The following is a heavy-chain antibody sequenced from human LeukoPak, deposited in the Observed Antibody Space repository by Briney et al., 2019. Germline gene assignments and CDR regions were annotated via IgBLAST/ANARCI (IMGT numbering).Heavy chain of an antibody. J-gene: IGHJ4*02. CDR3: AKALNGLVDY. CDR1: GFTFSDYG. CDR2: IWYDGSNK. Sequence: GGSLRLSCAASGFTFSDYGTHWVRQAPGKGLEWVAVIWYDGSNKYYADSVKGRFTISRDNSKNTLYLQMNSLRAEDTAVYYCAKALNGLVDYWGQGTLVTVSS. V-gene: IGHV3-33*06. D-gene: IGHD6-19*01.